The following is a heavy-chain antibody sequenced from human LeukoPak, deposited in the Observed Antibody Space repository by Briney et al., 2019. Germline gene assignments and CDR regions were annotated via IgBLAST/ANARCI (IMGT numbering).Heavy chain of an antibody. Sequence: GGSLRLSCAASGFTFSSYAMTWVRQGPGKGLEWGSSIRGDSRYTYYADSVKGRFIISRDNSKNTLNLRLNSLKAEDTAVYFCAKEYCSNGVCYVGFDSWGQGTLVAVSS. CDR1: GFTFSSYA. J-gene: IGHJ4*02. CDR3: AKEYCSNGVCYVGFDS. V-gene: IGHV3-23*01. D-gene: IGHD2-8*01. CDR2: IRGDSRYT.